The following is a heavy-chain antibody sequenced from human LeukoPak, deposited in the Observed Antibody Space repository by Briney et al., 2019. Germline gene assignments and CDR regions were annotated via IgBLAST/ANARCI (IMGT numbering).Heavy chain of an antibody. J-gene: IGHJ5*02. CDR3: ALRPYDFWSGYTSAWFDP. V-gene: IGHV2-5*01. D-gene: IGHD3-3*01. CDR2: IYWNDDK. CDR1: GGSISSYYW. Sequence: TLSLTCTVSGGSISSYYWSWIRQPPGKALEWLALIYWNDDKRYSPSLKSRLTITKDTSKNQVVLTMTNMDPVDTATYYCALRPYDFWSGYTSAWFDPWGQGTLVTVSS.